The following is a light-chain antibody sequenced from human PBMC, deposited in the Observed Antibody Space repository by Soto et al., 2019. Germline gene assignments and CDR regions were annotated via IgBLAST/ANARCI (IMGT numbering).Light chain of an antibody. CDR3: QQYNNWPEFT. V-gene: IGKV3-15*01. CDR1: QSLSSN. J-gene: IGKJ3*01. Sequence: EIVLTQSPATMSVSPGERATLSCRATQSLSSNLAWYQQRPGQPPRLLIYGASTRATGIPARFSGRGSRTEFTLSISSLQFEDFAVYYCQQYNNWPEFTFGPGTKVDFK. CDR2: GAS.